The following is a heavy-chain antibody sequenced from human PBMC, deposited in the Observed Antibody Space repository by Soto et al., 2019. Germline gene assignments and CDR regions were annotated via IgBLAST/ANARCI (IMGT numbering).Heavy chain of an antibody. CDR1: GFTFSSYA. D-gene: IGHD2-2*01. CDR2: ISYDGSNK. V-gene: IGHV3-30-3*01. J-gene: IGHJ4*02. Sequence: GGSLRLSCAASGFTFSSYAMHCVRQAPGKGLEWLAVISYDGSNKYYADSVKGRFTISRDNSKNTLYLQMNSLRAEDTAVYYCARNVSRAPFDYWGQGTLVTRLL. CDR3: ARNVSRAPFDY.